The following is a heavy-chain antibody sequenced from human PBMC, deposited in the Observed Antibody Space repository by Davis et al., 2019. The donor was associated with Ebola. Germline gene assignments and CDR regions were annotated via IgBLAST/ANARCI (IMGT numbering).Heavy chain of an antibody. J-gene: IGHJ3*01. Sequence: LSLTCAASGFIFNTFGMHWVRQAPGKGLEWVAVIWYDGGRKYYADSVKGRFTISRDNSKNTLYLQMGSLRAEDTAVYYCARDRSWNDAFDLWGQGTMVTVSS. V-gene: IGHV3-33*01. CDR1: GFIFNTFG. CDR3: ARDRSWNDAFDL. CDR2: IWYDGGRK. D-gene: IGHD1-1*01.